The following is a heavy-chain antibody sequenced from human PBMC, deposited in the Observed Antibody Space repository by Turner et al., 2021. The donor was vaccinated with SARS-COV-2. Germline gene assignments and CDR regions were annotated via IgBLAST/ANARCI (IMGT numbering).Heavy chain of an antibody. CDR2: IYSGGQT. J-gene: IGHJ6*02. V-gene: IGHV3-53*04. D-gene: IGHD3-16*01. CDR3: ARDLVSNGMDV. Sequence: EVQLVESGGGLAQPGGSLGLSCAASGFTVYNNYMTWVRQAPGKGLEWVSVIYSGGQTYYADSVKGRFTISRHSSKNTLYLQMNSLRAEDTAVYYCARDLVSNGMDVWGQGTTVTVSS. CDR1: GFTVYNNY.